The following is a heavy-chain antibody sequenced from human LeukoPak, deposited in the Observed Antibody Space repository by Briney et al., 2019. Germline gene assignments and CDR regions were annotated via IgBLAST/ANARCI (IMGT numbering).Heavy chain of an antibody. V-gene: IGHV4-4*07. CDR1: GGSISSYY. J-gene: IGHJ3*02. D-gene: IGHD6-13*01. CDR3: ARRLKLMAAAGTSHDAFDI. Sequence: SETLSLTCTVSGGSISSYYWSWIRQPAGKGLEWIGRIYTSGSTNYNPSLKSRVTMSVDTSKNQFSLKLSSVTAADTAVYYCARRLKLMAAAGTSHDAFDIWGQGTMVTVSS. CDR2: IYTSGST.